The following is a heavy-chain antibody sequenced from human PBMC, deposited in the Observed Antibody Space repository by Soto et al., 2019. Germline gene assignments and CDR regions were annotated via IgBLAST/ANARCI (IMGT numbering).Heavy chain of an antibody. J-gene: IGHJ5*02. CDR3: VRGGSNYAS. Sequence: EVQLVESGGGLVQPGGSLRLSCTASGFTFSDSWMTWVRQAPGKGLEWVARIKPDESEKKYADSVKGRFSISRDNAKNSMYLQMDSPRGEDTDVYYCVRGGSNYASWGQGTLVTVSS. V-gene: IGHV3-7*01. D-gene: IGHD4-4*01. CDR2: IKPDESEK. CDR1: GFTFSDSW.